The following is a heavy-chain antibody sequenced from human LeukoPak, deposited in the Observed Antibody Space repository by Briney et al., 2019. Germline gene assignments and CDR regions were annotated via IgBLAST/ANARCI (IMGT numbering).Heavy chain of an antibody. Sequence: SETLSLTCTVSGGSISSYYWSWIRQPPGRGLEWIGYIYYSGSTNYNPSLKSRVTISVDTSKNQFSLKLSSVTAADTAVYYCARQEATRAFDIWGQGTMVTVSS. CDR3: ARQEATRAFDI. V-gene: IGHV4-59*08. CDR2: IYYSGST. D-gene: IGHD5-12*01. CDR1: GGSISSYY. J-gene: IGHJ3*02.